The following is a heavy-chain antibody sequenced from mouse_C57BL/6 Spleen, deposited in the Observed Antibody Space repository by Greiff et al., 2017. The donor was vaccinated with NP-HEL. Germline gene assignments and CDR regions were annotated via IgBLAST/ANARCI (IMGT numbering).Heavy chain of an antibody. V-gene: IGHV1-47*01. J-gene: IGHJ3*01. CDR1: GYTFTTYP. Sequence: VQLQQSGAELVKPGASVKMSCKASGYTFTTYPIEWMKQNHGKSLEWIGNFHPYNDDTKYNEKFKGKATLTVEKSSSTVYLELSRLTSDDSAVYDCARKGDSSGYGSGFAYWGQGTLVTVSA. CDR2: FHPYNDDT. CDR3: ARKGDSSGYGSGFAY. D-gene: IGHD3-2*02.